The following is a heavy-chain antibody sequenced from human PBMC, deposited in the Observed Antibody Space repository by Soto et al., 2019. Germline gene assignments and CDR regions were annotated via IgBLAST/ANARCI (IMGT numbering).Heavy chain of an antibody. CDR2: IYYSGST. Sequence: SETLSLTCTVSGGSISSYYWSWIRQPPGKGLEWIGYIYYSGSTNYNPSLKSRVTISVDTSKNQFSLKLSSVTAADTAVYYCARVKSAIGGVDYWGQGTLVTVSS. D-gene: IGHD3-22*01. V-gene: IGHV4-59*01. CDR3: ARVKSAIGGVDY. J-gene: IGHJ4*02. CDR1: GGSISSYY.